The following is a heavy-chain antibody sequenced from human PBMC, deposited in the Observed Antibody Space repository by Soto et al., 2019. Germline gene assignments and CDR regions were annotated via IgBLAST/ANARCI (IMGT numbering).Heavy chain of an antibody. CDR1: GYSFTSYW. J-gene: IGHJ4*02. V-gene: IGHV5-51*01. CDR3: ARTMYYDILTGYYALFDY. D-gene: IGHD3-9*01. CDR2: IYPGDSDT. Sequence: GESLKISCKGSGYSFTSYWIGWVRQMPGKGLEWMGIIYPGDSDTRYSPSFQGQVTISADKSISTAYLQWSSLKASDTAMYYCARTMYYDILTGYYALFDYWGQGTLVTVSS.